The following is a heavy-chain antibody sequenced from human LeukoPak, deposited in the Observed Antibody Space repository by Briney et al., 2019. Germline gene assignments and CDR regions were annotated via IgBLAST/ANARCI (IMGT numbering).Heavy chain of an antibody. D-gene: IGHD1-14*01. J-gene: IGHJ6*02. CDR3: ATGQGHGMDV. CDR2: ISWNSGSI. V-gene: IGHV3-9*01. Sequence: GGSLRLSCAASGFTFDDYAMHWVRQAPGKGLEWVSGISWNSGSIGYADSVKGRFTISRDNAENTLYLQMNSLRAEDTAVYYCATGQGHGMDVWGQGTTVTVSS. CDR1: GFTFDDYA.